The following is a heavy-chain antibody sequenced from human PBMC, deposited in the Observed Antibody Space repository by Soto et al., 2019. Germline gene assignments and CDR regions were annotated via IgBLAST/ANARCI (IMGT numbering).Heavy chain of an antibody. CDR2: ISSSSSTI. CDR3: ARILEWSDAFDI. CDR1: GFTFSSYS. D-gene: IGHD3-3*01. J-gene: IGHJ3*02. V-gene: IGHV3-48*01. Sequence: PGGALRLSCAASGFTFSSYSMNSVRQAPGKGLEWVSYISSSSSTIYYADSVKGRFTISRDNAKNSLYLQMNSLRAEDTAVYYCARILEWSDAFDIWGQGTMVTVSS.